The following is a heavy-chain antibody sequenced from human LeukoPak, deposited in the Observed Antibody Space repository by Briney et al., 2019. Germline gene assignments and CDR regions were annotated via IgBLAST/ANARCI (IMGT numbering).Heavy chain of an antibody. CDR3: ARGLYDILTGSYYGMDV. CDR1: GGTFSSYA. V-gene: IGHV1-69*13. CDR2: IIPMLGTV. J-gene: IGHJ6*02. Sequence: SVKVSCKASGGTFSSYAINWVRQAPGHGLEWMGGIIPMLGTVNYAQKFQGRVTITADESTSTAYMELSSLRSEDTAVYYCARGLYDILTGSYYGMDVWGQGTTVTVSS. D-gene: IGHD3-9*01.